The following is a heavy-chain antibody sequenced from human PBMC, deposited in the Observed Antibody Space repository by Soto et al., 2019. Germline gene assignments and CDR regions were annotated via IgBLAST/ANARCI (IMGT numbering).Heavy chain of an antibody. D-gene: IGHD6-19*01. CDR1: GGSISSYY. V-gene: IGHV4-59*01. J-gene: IGHJ5*02. CDR3: ARVPWQYNWFDP. CDR2: IYYSGST. Sequence: SETLSLTCTVSGGSISSYYWSWIRQPPGKGLEWIGYIYYSGSTNYNPSLKSRVTISVDTSKNQFPLKLSPVTAADTAVYYCARVPWQYNWFDPWGQGTLVTVSS.